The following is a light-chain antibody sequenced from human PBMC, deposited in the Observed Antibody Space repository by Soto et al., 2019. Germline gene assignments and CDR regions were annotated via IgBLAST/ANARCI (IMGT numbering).Light chain of an antibody. J-gene: IGKJ5*01. Sequence: VRAQSPEAVASSLGESSTINCKSSQSVLYISNNKNYLPWYQQKPGQPPKLLIYWASTRESGVPDRFNGSGSGTDFTLTISSLQAEDVAVYYCQQYYSTPPAFGQGTRLEI. V-gene: IGKV4-1*01. CDR1: QSVLYISNNKNY. CDR3: QQYYSTPPA. CDR2: WAS.